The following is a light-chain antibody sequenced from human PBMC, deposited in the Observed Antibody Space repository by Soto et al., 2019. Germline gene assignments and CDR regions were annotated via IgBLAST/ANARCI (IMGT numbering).Light chain of an antibody. CDR2: KAS. V-gene: IGKV1-5*03. Sequence: DIQMTQSPSTLSASVGDRVTITCRASQSISSWLAWYQQKPGKAPKLLINKASSLESGVPSRFSGSGSGTEFTLTISSLQPDDFATYYCQQYKSHCRTFGQGTKVDIK. CDR1: QSISSW. J-gene: IGKJ1*01. CDR3: QQYKSHCRT.